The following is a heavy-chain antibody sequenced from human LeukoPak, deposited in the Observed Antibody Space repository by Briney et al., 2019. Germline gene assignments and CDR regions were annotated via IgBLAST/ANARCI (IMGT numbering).Heavy chain of an antibody. CDR1: GFTFRSYS. CDR3: ARDQTNYWYFDL. D-gene: IGHD2-8*01. CDR2: IYSGGST. Sequence: GGSLRLSCAASGFTFRSYSMNWVRQAPGKGLEWVSVIYSGGSTYYADSVKGRYTISRDNSKNTLYLQMNSLRAEDTAVYYCARDQTNYWYFDLWGHGTLVTVSS. J-gene: IGHJ2*01. V-gene: IGHV3-53*01.